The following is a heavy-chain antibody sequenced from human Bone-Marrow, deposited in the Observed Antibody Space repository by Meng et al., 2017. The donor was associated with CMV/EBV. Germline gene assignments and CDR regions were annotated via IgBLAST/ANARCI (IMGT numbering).Heavy chain of an antibody. CDR3: ARDGTVVAATDY. J-gene: IGHJ4*02. D-gene: IGHD2-15*01. Sequence: SETLSLTCTVSGYSISSGYYWGWIRQPPGKGLEWIGSIYHSGSTYYNPSLKSRVTISVDTSKNQFSLKPSSVTAADTAVYYCARDGTVVAATDYWGQGTLVTVSS. V-gene: IGHV4-38-2*02. CDR2: IYHSGST. CDR1: GYSISSGYY.